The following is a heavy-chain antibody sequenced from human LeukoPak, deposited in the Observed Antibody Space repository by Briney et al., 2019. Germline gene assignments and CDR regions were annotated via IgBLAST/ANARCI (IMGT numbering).Heavy chain of an antibody. J-gene: IGHJ6*04. D-gene: IGHD3-10*02. CDR1: GFTFSSYW. V-gene: IGHV3-7*01. CDR3: AELVSTMIGVV. Sequence: GGSLRLSCAASGFTFSSYWMSWVRQAPGKGLEWVANIKQDGSEKYYVDSVKGRFTISRDNAKNSLYLQMNSLRAEATAVYYCAELVSTMIGVVWGKGTTVTISS. CDR2: IKQDGSEK.